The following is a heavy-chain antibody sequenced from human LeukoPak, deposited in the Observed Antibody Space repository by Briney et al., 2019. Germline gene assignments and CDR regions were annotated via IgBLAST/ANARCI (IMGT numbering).Heavy chain of an antibody. V-gene: IGHV1-18*01. CDR3: ARTGRTSRITDY. D-gene: IGHD1-14*01. Sequence: ASVKVSCKASGYIFTNFGISWVRQARGQGLEWMGWISAYNGNTNYAQKLQGRVTMTTDTSTSTAYMELRSLRSDDTAVYYCARTGRTSRITDYWGQGTLVTVSS. J-gene: IGHJ4*02. CDR2: ISAYNGNT. CDR1: GYIFTNFG.